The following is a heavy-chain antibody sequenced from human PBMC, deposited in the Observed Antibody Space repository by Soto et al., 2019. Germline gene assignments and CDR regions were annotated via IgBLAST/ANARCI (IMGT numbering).Heavy chain of an antibody. D-gene: IGHD3-22*01. V-gene: IGHV4-59*01. CDR2: IHHSGST. CDR1: GGSISPYY. CDR3: ARVPDSTYYYDSSGYGGSGWFDS. Sequence: SETLSLTCTVSGGSISPYYWSWIRQSPGRGLEWIGNIHHSGSTYYNPSLRSRVTISVDTSKNQIPLSLSSVTAADTAVYYCARVPDSTYYYDSSGYGGSGWFDSWGPGTLLTVSS. J-gene: IGHJ5*01.